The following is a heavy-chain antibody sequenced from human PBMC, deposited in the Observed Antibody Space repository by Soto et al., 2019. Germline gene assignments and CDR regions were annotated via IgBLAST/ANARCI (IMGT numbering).Heavy chain of an antibody. CDR2: ITFRGDYT. CDR3: AKLGTMGVFDN. CDR1: GFTFSSYA. Sequence: EVQLLESGGCLVQPGGSLRLSCAASGFTFSSYAMSWVRQAPGKGLEWLAGITFRGDYTYYADSVKGRFTLSRDNSRNRLDLQMNSLKVEDTALYYCAKLGTMGVFDNWGPGTLLTVSS. V-gene: IGHV3-23*01. J-gene: IGHJ4*02. D-gene: IGHD1-26*01.